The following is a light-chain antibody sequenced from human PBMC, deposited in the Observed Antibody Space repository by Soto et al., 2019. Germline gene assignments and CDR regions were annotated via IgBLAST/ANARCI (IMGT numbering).Light chain of an antibody. V-gene: IGKV3-20*01. CDR1: QTVSSKY. CDR2: GES. J-gene: IGKJ5*01. CDR3: QKYTGPPTT. Sequence: VMTQSPATLSVSPGEGGTRSCRASQTVSSKYLAWCQQRPGQAPRILIYGESTRAAGIPDRLSGSGSGTDLNLTITRLEPEDSAVYFCQKYTGPPTTCGQGTRLEIK.